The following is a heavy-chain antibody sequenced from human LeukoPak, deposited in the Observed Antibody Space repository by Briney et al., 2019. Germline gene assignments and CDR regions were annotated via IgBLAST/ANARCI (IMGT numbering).Heavy chain of an antibody. J-gene: IGHJ4*02. CDR1: GDSIRNYY. CDR2: THYSGST. D-gene: IGHD3-16*01. CDR3: AKWEEELRTFDV. V-gene: IGHV4-59*08. Sequence: SETLSLTCTVSGDSIRNYYWNWVRQPPGKPLEWIGFTHYSGSTFYNPSLKSRVSTLVDMSNNHFSLRLSFVTAADTAMYYCAKWEEELRTFDVWGQGTLVTVSS.